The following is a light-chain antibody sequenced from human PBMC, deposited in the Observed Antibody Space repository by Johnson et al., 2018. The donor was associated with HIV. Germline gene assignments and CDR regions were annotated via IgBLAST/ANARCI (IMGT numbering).Light chain of an antibody. Sequence: QSVLTQPPSVSAAPGQKVTISCSGSSSNIWNIYVSWYQQLPGTAPKLLIYDNDKRPSGIPDRFSGSKSGTSATLGITGLQTGDEADYYCGTWDSSLSVYVFGTGTKVTVL. CDR2: DND. CDR1: SSNIWNIY. CDR3: GTWDSSLSVYV. J-gene: IGLJ1*01. V-gene: IGLV1-51*01.